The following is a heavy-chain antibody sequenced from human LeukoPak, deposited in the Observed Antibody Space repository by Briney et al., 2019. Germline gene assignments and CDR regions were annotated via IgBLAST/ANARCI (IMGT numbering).Heavy chain of an antibody. V-gene: IGHV4-34*01. CDR3: AGHLRWFDY. D-gene: IGHD4-23*01. CDR2: INHSGST. CDR1: GGSFSGYY. Sequence: SETLSLTCAVYGGSFSGYYWSWIRQPPGKGLEWIGEINHSGSTHYNPSLKSRVTISVDTSKNQFSLKLSSVTAADTAVYYCAGHLRWFDYWGQGTLVTVSS. J-gene: IGHJ4*02.